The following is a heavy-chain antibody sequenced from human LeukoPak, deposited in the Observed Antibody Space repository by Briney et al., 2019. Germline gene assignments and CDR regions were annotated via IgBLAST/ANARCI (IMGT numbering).Heavy chain of an antibody. D-gene: IGHD4-17*01. J-gene: IGHJ4*02. CDR1: GGSFSGYY. Sequence: SETLSLTCAVYGGSFSGYYWSWIRQPPGKGLEWIGEINHSGSTNYNPSLKSRVTISVDTSKNQFSLKLSSVTAADTAVYYCARTHGFVTLRQPPIHWGQGTLVTVSS. CDR2: INHSGST. V-gene: IGHV4-34*01. CDR3: ARTHGFVTLRQPPIH.